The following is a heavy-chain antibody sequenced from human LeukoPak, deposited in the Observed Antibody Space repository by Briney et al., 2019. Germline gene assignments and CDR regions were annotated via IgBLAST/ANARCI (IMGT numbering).Heavy chain of an antibody. V-gene: IGHV3-73*01. CDR1: GFTFSGSA. CDR3: TRRLMTTVNDY. Sequence: GGSLRLSCAASGFTFSGSAMHWVRQSPGKGLEWVGRIRSKANDHATAYAASVRGRFTISRDDSKNTTYLQMNSLKTEDTAVYYCTRRLMTTVNDYWGQGTLVTVSS. CDR2: IRSKANDHAT. D-gene: IGHD4-17*01. J-gene: IGHJ4*02.